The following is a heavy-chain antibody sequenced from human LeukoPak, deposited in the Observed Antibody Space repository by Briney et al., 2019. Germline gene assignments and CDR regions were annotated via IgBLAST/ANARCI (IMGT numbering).Heavy chain of an antibody. J-gene: IGHJ6*02. CDR3: ARTSHSGYMVRGVLYYGMDV. CDR2: VHYTGST. CDR1: GGSVSGDGYH. D-gene: IGHD3-10*01. V-gene: IGHV4-39*01. Sequence: SETLSLTCSVSGGSVSGDGYHWGWIRRPPGKGLEWLGSVHYTGSTCYKTSLKSRLTVDMDTSRNQFSLRLSSVTAADTAVYYCARTSHSGYMVRGVLYYGMDVWGQGTTVTVSS.